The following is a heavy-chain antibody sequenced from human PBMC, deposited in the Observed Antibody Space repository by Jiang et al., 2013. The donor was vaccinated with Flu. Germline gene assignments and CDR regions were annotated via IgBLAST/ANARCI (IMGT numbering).Heavy chain of an antibody. V-gene: IGHV4-59*01. Sequence: KPSETLSLTCTVSGGSMSSYYWNWIRQPPGKGLEWIGFIYYSGSTTYNPSLKSRVTMSVDTSKNQFSLKLSSVTAADTAVYYCASRSYGDYLRGMDVWGQGTTVTVSS. D-gene: IGHD4-17*01. J-gene: IGHJ6*02. CDR2: IYYSGST. CDR1: GGSMSSYY. CDR3: ASRSYGDYLRGMDV.